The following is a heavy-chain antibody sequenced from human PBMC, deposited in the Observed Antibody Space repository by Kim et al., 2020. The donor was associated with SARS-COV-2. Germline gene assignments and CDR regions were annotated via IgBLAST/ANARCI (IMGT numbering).Heavy chain of an antibody. J-gene: IGHJ4*02. CDR3: ASGGPQLAARPGARSARPFDY. V-gene: IGHV1-3*01. CDR1: GYTFTSYA. D-gene: IGHD6-6*01. Sequence: ASVKVSCKASGYTFTSYAMHWVRQAPGQRLEWMGWINAGNGNTKYSQKFQGRVTITRDTSASTAYMELSSLRSEDTAVYYCASGGPQLAARPGARSARPFDYWGQGTLVTVSS. CDR2: INAGNGNT.